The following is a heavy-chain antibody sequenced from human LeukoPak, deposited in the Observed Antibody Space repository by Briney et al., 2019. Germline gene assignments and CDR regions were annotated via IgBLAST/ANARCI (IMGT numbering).Heavy chain of an antibody. CDR3: ARGLVGATGN. CDR1: GYXFTDYY. Sequence: ASVKVSCKSSGYXFTDYYIHWVRQAPGQGLEWMGRTNPNSGVTNYAQKFQGRVTMTRDTSINAAYMELSSLRSDDTAMYYCARGLVGATGNWGQGTLVTVSS. CDR2: TNPNSGVT. D-gene: IGHD1-26*01. V-gene: IGHV1-2*02. J-gene: IGHJ4*02.